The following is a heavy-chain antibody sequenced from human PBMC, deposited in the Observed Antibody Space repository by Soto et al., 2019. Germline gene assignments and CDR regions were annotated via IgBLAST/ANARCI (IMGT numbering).Heavy chain of an antibody. CDR2: ISYDGSNK. Sequence: QPGGSLRLSCAASGFTFSSYGMHWVRQAPGKGLEWVAVISYDGSNKYYADSVKGRFTISRDNSKNTLYLQMNSLRAEDTAVYYCAKDRGLRVYYYYGMDVWGQGTTVTVSS. J-gene: IGHJ6*02. D-gene: IGHD4-17*01. CDR3: AKDRGLRVYYYYGMDV. CDR1: GFTFSSYG. V-gene: IGHV3-30*18.